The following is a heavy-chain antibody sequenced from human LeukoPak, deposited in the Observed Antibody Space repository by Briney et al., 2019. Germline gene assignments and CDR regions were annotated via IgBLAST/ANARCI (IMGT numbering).Heavy chain of an antibody. V-gene: IGHV3-7*03. CDR3: TRALGHSVLAFDV. J-gene: IGHJ3*01. D-gene: IGHD3-16*01. CDR2: IKEDGREK. Sequence: GGSLRLSCAASGFIYNNYWMNWVRQAPGKGLEWVASIKEDGREKLYVESLEGRLTIARDNAKESLHLQMRNLRVEDTAVYYCTRALGHSVLAFDVWGQGTVVIVSA. CDR1: GFIYNNYW.